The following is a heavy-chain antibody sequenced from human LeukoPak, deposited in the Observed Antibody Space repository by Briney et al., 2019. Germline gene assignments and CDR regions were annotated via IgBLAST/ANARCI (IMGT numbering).Heavy chain of an antibody. CDR3: ARGETARVDY. V-gene: IGHV3-30-3*01. CDR2: ISYDGNYK. J-gene: IGHJ4*02. D-gene: IGHD3-16*01. Sequence: GGSLRLSCAASGFTFSSYAIHWVRQAPGKGLEWVSVISYDGNYKYYADSVTGRFTVSRDNAKNSLYLQMNSLRDEDTAVYYCARGETARVDYWGQGILVTVSS. CDR1: GFTFSSYA.